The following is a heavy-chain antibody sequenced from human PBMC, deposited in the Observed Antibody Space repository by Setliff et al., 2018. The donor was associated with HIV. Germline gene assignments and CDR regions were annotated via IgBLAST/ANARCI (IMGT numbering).Heavy chain of an antibody. CDR1: GGSISSYY. J-gene: IGHJ6*04. V-gene: IGHV4-4*08. CDR2: IYTSGST. D-gene: IGHD3-3*01. CDR3: ARDWSRDGYYFWGV. Sequence: SETLSLTCTVSGGSISSYYWRWIRQPPGKGLEWIGYIYTSGSTNYNPSLRSRVTISIETSKNQFSLKLTSVTAADTAVYYWARDWSRDGYYFWGVWGKGTTVTVSS.